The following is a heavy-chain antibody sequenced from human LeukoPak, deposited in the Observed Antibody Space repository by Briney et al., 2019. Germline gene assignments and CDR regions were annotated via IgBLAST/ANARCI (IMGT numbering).Heavy chain of an antibody. CDR1: GYTFTSYG. J-gene: IGHJ4*02. CDR3: ARWEGYCSGGSCRTFDY. Sequence: ASVKVSCKASGYTFTSYGISWVRQAPGQGLEWMGWISAYNGNTNYAQKLQGRVTMTTDTSTSTAYMELRSLRSDDTAVYYCARWEGYCSGGSCRTFDYWGQGTLVTVSS. D-gene: IGHD2-15*01. V-gene: IGHV1-18*01. CDR2: ISAYNGNT.